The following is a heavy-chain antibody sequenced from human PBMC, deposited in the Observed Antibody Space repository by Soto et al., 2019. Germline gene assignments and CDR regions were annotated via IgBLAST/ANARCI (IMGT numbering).Heavy chain of an antibody. J-gene: IGHJ4*02. Sequence: PGGSLRLSCAASGFTFSSYAMSWVRQAPGKGLEWVSAISGSGGSTYYADSVKGRFTISRDNSKNTLYLQMNSLRAEDTAVYYCAKGIGRTAGRRPVAGACFDYWGQGTLVTVSS. D-gene: IGHD6-19*01. CDR2: ISGSGGST. V-gene: IGHV3-23*01. CDR3: AKGIGRTAGRRPVAGACFDY. CDR1: GFTFSSYA.